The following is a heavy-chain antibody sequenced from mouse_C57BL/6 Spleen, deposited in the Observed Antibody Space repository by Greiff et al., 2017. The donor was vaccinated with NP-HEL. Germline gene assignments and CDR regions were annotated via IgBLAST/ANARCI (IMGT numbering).Heavy chain of an antibody. CDR1: GYAFSSSW. Sequence: VKPGASVKISCKASGYAFSSSWMNWVKQRPGKGLEWIGRIYPGDGDTNYNGKFKGKATLTADKSSSTAYMQLSSLTSEDSAVYFCARHYGSDYWGQGTTLTVSS. V-gene: IGHV1-82*01. J-gene: IGHJ2*01. D-gene: IGHD1-1*01. CDR2: IYPGDGDT. CDR3: ARHYGSDY.